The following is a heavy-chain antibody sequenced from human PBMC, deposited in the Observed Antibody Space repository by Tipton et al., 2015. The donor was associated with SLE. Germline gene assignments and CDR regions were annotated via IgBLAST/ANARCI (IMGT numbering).Heavy chain of an antibody. D-gene: IGHD2-15*01. J-gene: IGHJ6*03. CDR1: Y. CDR3: AKLRRPAVTLYYMDV. Sequence: YMDWVRQAPGKGLEWIGTIYYLGNTYYNPSLKSRVTMSVATSMNHFSLKLSSVTAADTAVYYCAKLRRPAVTLYYMDVWGKGTTVTISS. CDR2: IYYLGNT. V-gene: IGHV4-39*02.